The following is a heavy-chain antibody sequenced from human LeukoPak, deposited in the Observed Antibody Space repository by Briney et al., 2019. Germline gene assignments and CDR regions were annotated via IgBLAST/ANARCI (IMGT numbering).Heavy chain of an antibody. D-gene: IGHD3-10*01. CDR3: ARSMVRGVTFDY. J-gene: IGHJ4*02. V-gene: IGHV4-59*01. Sequence: SETLSLTCTVSGGSINSYYWSWIRQPPGKGLEWIGYIYYSGSTNYNPSLSVDTSKNQFSLKLSSVTAADTAVYYCARSMVRGVTFDYWGQGTLVTVSS. CDR2: IYYSGST. CDR1: GGSINSYY.